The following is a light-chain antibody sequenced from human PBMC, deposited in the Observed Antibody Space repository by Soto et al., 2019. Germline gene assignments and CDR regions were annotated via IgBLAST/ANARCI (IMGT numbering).Light chain of an antibody. Sequence: IHMTQSPSSRSASVGDRVTITCRASQRITTYLNWYQQKPGKAPKLLISTAATLQGGVPSRFSGSGSGTDFTLTIPTLQPEDFATYFCQQSYSTPYTFGQGTKLEIK. V-gene: IGKV1-39*01. CDR1: QRITTY. CDR2: TAA. CDR3: QQSYSTPYT. J-gene: IGKJ2*01.